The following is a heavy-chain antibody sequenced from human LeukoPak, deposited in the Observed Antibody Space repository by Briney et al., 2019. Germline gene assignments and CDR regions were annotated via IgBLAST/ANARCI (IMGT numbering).Heavy chain of an antibody. CDR1: GYTFTSYD. V-gene: IGHV1-8*03. D-gene: IGHD6-6*01. Sequence: GASVKVSCKASGYTFTSYDINWVRQATGQGLEWMGWMNPNSGNTGYAQKFQGRVTITRNTSISTAYMELSSLRSEDTAVYYCARGIAARLGRAFDIWGQETMVTVSS. CDR2: MNPNSGNT. CDR3: ARGIAARLGRAFDI. J-gene: IGHJ3*02.